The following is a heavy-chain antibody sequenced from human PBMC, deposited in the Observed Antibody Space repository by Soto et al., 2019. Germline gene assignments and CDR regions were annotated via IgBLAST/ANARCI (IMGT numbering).Heavy chain of an antibody. CDR3: AKGGRQWLVTSDFNY. D-gene: IGHD6-19*01. CDR2: VSHDGRNT. Sequence: VQLVESGGGVVQPGRSLRLSCAASGFTFSDYAMHWVRQAPGKGLEWVAVVSHDGRNTHYADSVKGRFTISRDSSKNTVSRAMTSRRAEDTAVYYCAKGGRQWLVTSDFNYWGQGALVTVSS. CDR1: GFTFSDYA. V-gene: IGHV3-30*18. J-gene: IGHJ4*02.